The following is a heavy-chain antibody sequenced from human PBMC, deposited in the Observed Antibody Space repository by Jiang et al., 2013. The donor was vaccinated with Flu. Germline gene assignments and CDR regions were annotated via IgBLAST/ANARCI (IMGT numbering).Heavy chain of an antibody. CDR2: INPNSGGT. CDR3: ARVPGSVFRASQAPGSYAVYYFDY. D-gene: IGHD1-26*01. V-gene: IGHV1-2*02. J-gene: IGHJ4*02. CDR1: GYTFTGYY. Sequence: GAEVKKPGASVKVPCKASGYTFTGYYMHWVRQAPGQGLEWMGWINPNSGGTNYAQKFQGRVTMTRDTSISTAYMELSRLRSDDTAVYYCARVPGSVFRASQAPGSYAVYYFDYWGRGTLVTVSS.